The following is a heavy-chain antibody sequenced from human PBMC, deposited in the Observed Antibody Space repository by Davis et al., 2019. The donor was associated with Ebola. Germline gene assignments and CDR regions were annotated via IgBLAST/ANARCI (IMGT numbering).Heavy chain of an antibody. CDR2: INPNSGGT. CDR3: ARGFGDYDAFDI. D-gene: IGHD2-21*02. Sequence: ASVKVSCKASGYTFTGYYMHWVRQAPGQGLEWMGRINPNSGGTNYAQKFQCRVTMTRDTSISTAYMELSRLRSDDTAVYYCARGFGDYDAFDIWGQGTMVTVSS. V-gene: IGHV1-2*06. CDR1: GYTFTGYY. J-gene: IGHJ3*02.